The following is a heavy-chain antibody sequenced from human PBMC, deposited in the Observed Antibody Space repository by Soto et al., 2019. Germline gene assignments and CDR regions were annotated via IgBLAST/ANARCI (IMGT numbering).Heavy chain of an antibody. Sequence: PSETLSLTSGVYGGSFSGYQWNWTRKTTGPGLEWTGEINPRGTTKYNPSLESRINPSGATSKKQCSLKTFSVTAADTAIYYSASGWRCDRWGQGSQGTVAS. CDR3: ASGWRCDR. CDR1: GGSFSGYQ. CDR2: INPRGTT. J-gene: IGHJ5*02. V-gene: IGHV4-34*01. D-gene: IGHD1-1*01.